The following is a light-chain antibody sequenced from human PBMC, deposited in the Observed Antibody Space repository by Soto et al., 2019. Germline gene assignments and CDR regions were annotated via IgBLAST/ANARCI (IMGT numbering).Light chain of an antibody. CDR3: QQYDNWPPLT. CDR1: QTIYSN. Sequence: EIVLTQSPGTLSLSPGERATLSCRAGQTIYSNVAWYQQRPGQAPRLLIYRASTRATGVPARFSGSGSGTEFTLTISSLQSEDFAVYYCQQYDNWPPLTFGGGAKVDI. V-gene: IGKV3-15*01. CDR2: RAS. J-gene: IGKJ4*01.